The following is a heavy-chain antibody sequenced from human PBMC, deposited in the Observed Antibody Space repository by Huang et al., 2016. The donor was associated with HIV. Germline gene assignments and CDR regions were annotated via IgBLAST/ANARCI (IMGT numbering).Heavy chain of an antibody. J-gene: IGHJ3*02. CDR3: ARAGGLEI. Sequence: EEHLVESGGGLVQPGGSLRFSCEASGFKFSNYWMQWVRHAPGKGLMWVSRIKIDGRTTDYADSVKGRFTISRDNAKNTLYLQMSSLTAEDTAIYYCARAGGLEIWGQGTVVTVSS. CDR1: GFKFSNYW. D-gene: IGHD5-12*01. CDR2: IKIDGRTT. V-gene: IGHV3-74*01.